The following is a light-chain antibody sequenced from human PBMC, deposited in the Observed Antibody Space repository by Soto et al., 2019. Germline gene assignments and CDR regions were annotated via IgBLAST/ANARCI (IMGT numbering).Light chain of an antibody. CDR1: QSPLYSDGNTY. Sequence: DVVMTQSPLSLPVTLGQPASISCRSSQSPLYSDGNTYLSWFQQRPGQSPRRLIYKASTLKSGVPSRFSGSGSGTEFTLTISSLQPDDFATYYCQHYNSYSEAFGQGTKVDIK. V-gene: IGKV2D-30*01. CDR3: QHYNSYSEA. J-gene: IGKJ1*01. CDR2: KAS.